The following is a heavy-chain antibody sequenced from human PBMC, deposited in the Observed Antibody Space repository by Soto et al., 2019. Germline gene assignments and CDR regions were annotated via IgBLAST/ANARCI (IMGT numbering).Heavy chain of an antibody. CDR2: IYYSGIT. CDR1: GDSISNSNYY. V-gene: IGHV4-39*01. J-gene: IGHJ5*02. Sequence: HLQLQESGPGLVKPSETLSLTCTVSGDSISNSNYYWGWIRQPPGKGLEWIANIYYSGITYCNPSLKSRVAISVDTSKNQFSLKLSSVTAADTAIYYCARSNSGYYQWFDPWGQGTLVTVSS. CDR3: ARSNSGYYQWFDP. D-gene: IGHD3-22*01.